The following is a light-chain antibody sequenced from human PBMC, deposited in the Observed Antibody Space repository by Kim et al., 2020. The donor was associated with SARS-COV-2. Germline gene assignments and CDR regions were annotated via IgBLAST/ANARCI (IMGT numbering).Light chain of an antibody. CDR3: QQYNCYSQT. J-gene: IGKJ1*01. Sequence: ASAGDRVTITCRASQNVGIWLAWYQHKPGSAPKLLIFDASRLKSGVPSRFSGSGSGTEFTLTISSLQPDDFATYYCQQYNCYSQTFGQGTKVEIK. V-gene: IGKV1-5*01. CDR2: DAS. CDR1: QNVGIW.